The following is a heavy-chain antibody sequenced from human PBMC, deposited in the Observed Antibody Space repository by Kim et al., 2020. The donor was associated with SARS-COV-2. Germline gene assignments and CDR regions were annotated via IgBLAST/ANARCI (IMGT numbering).Heavy chain of an antibody. J-gene: IGHJ6*01. Sequence: SETLSLTCTVSGGSVSSGSYYWSWIRQPPGKGLEWIGYIYYSGSTNYNPSLKSRVTISVDTSKNQFSLKLSSVTAADTAVYYCARDRVVPAAILGYYYY. CDR1: GGSVSSGSYY. D-gene: IGHD2-2*02. V-gene: IGHV4-61*01. CDR3: ARDRVVPAAILGYYYY. CDR2: IYYSGST.